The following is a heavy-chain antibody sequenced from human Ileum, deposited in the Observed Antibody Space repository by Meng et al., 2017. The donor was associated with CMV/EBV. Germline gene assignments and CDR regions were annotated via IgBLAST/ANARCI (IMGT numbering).Heavy chain of an antibody. J-gene: IGHJ4*02. CDR3: ARGTFGPDF. V-gene: IGHV3-48*03. Sequence: GESLKISCAASGFTFSNYEVNWVRQAPGKGLEWVSYISSGSTVFYADSVKGRFTISRDNAKNTLYLQMNSLRAEDTAIYYCARGTFGPDFWGQGALVTVSS. D-gene: IGHD3-3*01. CDR2: ISSGSTV. CDR1: GFTFSNYE.